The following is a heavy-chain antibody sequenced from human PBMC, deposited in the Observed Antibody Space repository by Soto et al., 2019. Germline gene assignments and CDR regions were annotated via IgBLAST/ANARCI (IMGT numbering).Heavy chain of an antibody. J-gene: IGHJ4*02. V-gene: IGHV2-5*02. Sequence: QITLKESGPTLVKPTQTLTLTCSFSGFSLSTSLVGVGWIRQPPGKALEWLTVIYWDDRQRYSPSLKSRLTNSKDTSKNQVVLTMTNMDPVDTATYYCARLFLYHDSTAAIDYWGQGTLVTVSS. CDR3: ARLFLYHDSTAAIDY. CDR2: IYWDDRQ. CDR1: GFSLSTSLVG. D-gene: IGHD3-22*01.